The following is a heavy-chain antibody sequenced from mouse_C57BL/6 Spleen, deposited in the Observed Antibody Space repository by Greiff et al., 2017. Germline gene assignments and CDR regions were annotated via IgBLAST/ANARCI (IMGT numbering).Heavy chain of an antibody. Sequence: QVQLQQPGAELVLPGASVKLSCKASGYTFTSSWMHWVKQRPGQGLEWIGEIDPSDSYTNYNQKFKGKSTLTVDKSSSTAYMQLSSLTSEYSAVYYCARPGPYAMDYWGQGTSVTVSS. J-gene: IGHJ4*01. CDR2: IDPSDSYT. D-gene: IGHD3-2*02. CDR3: ARPGPYAMDY. CDR1: GYTFTSSW. V-gene: IGHV1-69*01.